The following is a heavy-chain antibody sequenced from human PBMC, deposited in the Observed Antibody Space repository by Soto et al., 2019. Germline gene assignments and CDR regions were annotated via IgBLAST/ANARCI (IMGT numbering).Heavy chain of an antibody. V-gene: IGHV3-7*04. Sequence: EVQLVESGGPLVQPGGSLRLSCAASGITLSSSWMTWVRQAPGKGLEWVANIRQDGSESHYVDSVRGRFTISRDNAKNLLYLQMDGLTAEDTAVYYCARDPYDSGGYAAFDFWGQGTMVTVSS. J-gene: IGHJ3*01. D-gene: IGHD3-22*01. CDR1: GITLSSSW. CDR2: IRQDGSES. CDR3: ARDPYDSGGYAAFDF.